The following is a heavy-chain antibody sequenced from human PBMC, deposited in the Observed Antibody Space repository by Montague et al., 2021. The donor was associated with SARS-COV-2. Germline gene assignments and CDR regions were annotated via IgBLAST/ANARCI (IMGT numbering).Heavy chain of an antibody. D-gene: IGHD5-24*01. CDR2: LYKDDRTT. CDR1: GFTFSIFA. J-gene: IGHJ4*02. CDR3: AKRNGYNPRNWSFDY. Sequence: SLRLSCAASGFTFSIFAMSWARRAPGKGLEWISVLYKDDRTTDYAGSVKGRFTISRDNSKNTLYLQMDSLRVEDTAVYYCAKRNGYNPRNWSFDYWGRGTLVTVSS. V-gene: IGHV3-23*03.